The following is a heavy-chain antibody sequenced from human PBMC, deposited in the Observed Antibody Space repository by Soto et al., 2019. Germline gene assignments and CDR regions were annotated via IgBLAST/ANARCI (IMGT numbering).Heavy chain of an antibody. J-gene: IGHJ4*02. CDR3: TRTNDARLWFRDGY. CDR2: IRSKANSYAT. Sequence: EVQLVESGGGLVQPGGSLKLSCAASGFTFSGSAMHWVRQASGKGLEWVGRIRSKANSYATAYAASVKGRFTISRDDSKNTAYLQMNSLKTEDTAVYYCTRTNDARLWFRDGYWGQGTLVTVSS. CDR1: GFTFSGSA. V-gene: IGHV3-73*02. D-gene: IGHD3-10*01.